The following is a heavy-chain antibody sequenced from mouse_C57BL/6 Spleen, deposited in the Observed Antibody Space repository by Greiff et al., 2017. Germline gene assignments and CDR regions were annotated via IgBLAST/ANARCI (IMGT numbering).Heavy chain of an antibody. Sequence: EVHLVESGAELVKPGASVKLSCTASGFNIKDYYMHWVKQRTEQGLEWIGRIDPGDGETKYAPKFQGKATITADTSSNTAYLQLSSLTSEDTAVYYCAPYYYGSSQGFAYWGQGTLVTVSA. CDR2: IDPGDGET. J-gene: IGHJ3*01. CDR1: GFNIKDYY. D-gene: IGHD1-1*01. V-gene: IGHV14-2*01. CDR3: APYYYGSSQGFAY.